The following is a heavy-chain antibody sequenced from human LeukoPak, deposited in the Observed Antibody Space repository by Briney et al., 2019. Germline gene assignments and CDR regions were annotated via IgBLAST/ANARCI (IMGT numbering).Heavy chain of an antibody. D-gene: IGHD6-19*01. Sequence: SETLSLTCTVSGGSISSYYWSWIRQPPGKGLEWIGYIYYSGSTNYNPPLKSRVTISVDTSKNQFSLKLSSVTAADTAVYYCARVRGWYGELDYWGQGTLVTVSS. CDR2: IYYSGST. CDR3: ARVRGWYGELDY. CDR1: GGSISSYY. J-gene: IGHJ4*02. V-gene: IGHV4-59*01.